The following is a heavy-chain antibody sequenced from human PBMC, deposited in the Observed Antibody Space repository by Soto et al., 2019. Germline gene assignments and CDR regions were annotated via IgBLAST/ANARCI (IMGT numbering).Heavy chain of an antibody. V-gene: IGHV1-8*01. J-gene: IGHJ4*02. Sequence: ASVKVSCKASGYTFTSYVINWVRQSTVQGLEWMGWMNPNSGNTGYAQKFQGRGTMTRNTSISTAYMELSSLRSEDTAVYYWASGYSSSSGSYFDYWGQGTLVTVSS. D-gene: IGHD6-6*01. CDR3: ASGYSSSSGSYFDY. CDR2: MNPNSGNT. CDR1: GYTFTSYV.